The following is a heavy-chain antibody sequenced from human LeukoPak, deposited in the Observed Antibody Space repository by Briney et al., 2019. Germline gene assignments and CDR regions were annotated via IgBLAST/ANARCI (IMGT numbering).Heavy chain of an antibody. D-gene: IGHD2-2*02. CDR1: GFTFSSYS. CDR2: ISSSSSYI. CDR3: ARDSVYCSSTSCYTGAAPSFFDY. V-gene: IGHV3-21*01. Sequence: GSLRLSCAASGFTFSSYSMNWVRQAPGKGLEWVSSISSSSSYIYYADSVKGRFTISRDNAKSSLYLQMNSLRAEDTAVYYCARDSVYCSSTSCYTGAAPSFFDYWGQGTLVTVSS. J-gene: IGHJ4*02.